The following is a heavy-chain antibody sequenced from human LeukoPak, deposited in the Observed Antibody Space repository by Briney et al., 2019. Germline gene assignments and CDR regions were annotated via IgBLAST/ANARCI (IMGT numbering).Heavy chain of an antibody. CDR3: ARPKPYCSSTSCSDY. V-gene: IGHV4-34*01. J-gene: IGHJ4*02. CDR2: INHSGST. CDR1: GGSFSGYY. Sequence: SETLSLTCAVYGGSFSGYYWSWIRQPPGKGLEWNGEINHSGSTNYNPSLKSRVTISVDTSKNQFSLKLSSVTAADTAVYYCARPKPYCSSTSCSDYWGQGTLVTVSS. D-gene: IGHD2-2*01.